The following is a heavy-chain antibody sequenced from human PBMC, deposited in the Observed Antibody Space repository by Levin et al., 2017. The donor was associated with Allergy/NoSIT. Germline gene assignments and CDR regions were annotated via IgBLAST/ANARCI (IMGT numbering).Heavy chain of an antibody. D-gene: IGHD1-1*01. CDR1: GGSITSGGYY. CDR2: IYHDGGT. Sequence: SETLSLTCTVSGGSITSGGYYWTWIRQHPRKGLEWIGYIYHDGGTYYNPSLKSRVLISMDMSRNQFSLKVSSVTAADTAVYYCARELIQRGFDYWGQGTLVTVSS. J-gene: IGHJ4*02. V-gene: IGHV4-31*03. CDR3: ARELIQRGFDY.